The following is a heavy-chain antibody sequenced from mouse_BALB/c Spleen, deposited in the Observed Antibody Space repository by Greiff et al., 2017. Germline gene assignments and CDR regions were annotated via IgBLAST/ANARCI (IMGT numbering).Heavy chain of an antibody. D-gene: IGHD1-1*01. CDR1: GFTFSSYA. Sequence: EVKVEESGGGLVKPGGSLKLSCAASGFTFSSYAMSWVRQTPEKRLEWVASISSGGSTYYPDSVKGRFTISRDNARNILYLQMSSLRSEDTAMYYCARGPNYGFDYWGQGTTLTVSS. CDR3: ARGPNYGFDY. V-gene: IGHV5-6-5*01. J-gene: IGHJ2*01. CDR2: ISSGGST.